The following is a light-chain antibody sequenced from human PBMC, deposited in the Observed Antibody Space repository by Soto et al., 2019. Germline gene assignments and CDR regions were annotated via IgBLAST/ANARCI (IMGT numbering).Light chain of an antibody. J-gene: IGLJ1*01. CDR1: SSDVGSYDL. CDR3: YSYAGSNTYYV. Sequence: QSVLTQPASVSGSPGQSIAISCTGTSSDVGSYDLVSWYQQHPGKAPKLIIYEVTKRPSGVSDRFSGSKSGNTASLTISGLQAEDEADYYCYSYAGSNTYYVFGTGSMVTV. CDR2: EVT. V-gene: IGLV2-23*02.